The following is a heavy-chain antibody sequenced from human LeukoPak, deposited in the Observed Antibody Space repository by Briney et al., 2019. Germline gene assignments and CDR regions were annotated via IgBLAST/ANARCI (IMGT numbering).Heavy chain of an antibody. D-gene: IGHD3-22*01. CDR1: GFTFSSYE. Sequence: GGALRLSCTASGFTFSSYEMNWVRQAPAERREGVSYISGSGSTIYYADSVKGRFTISRDNAENSLYLQMHSLRAEDTAVYYCRRDAVVVVGPGFDVWGQGTLVTVSS. J-gene: IGHJ4*02. CDR3: RRDAVVVVGPGFDV. CDR2: ISGSGSTI. V-gene: IGHV3-48*03.